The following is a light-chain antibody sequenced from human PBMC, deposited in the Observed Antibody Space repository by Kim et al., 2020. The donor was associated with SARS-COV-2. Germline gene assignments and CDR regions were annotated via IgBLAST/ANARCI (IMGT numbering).Light chain of an antibody. CDR1: NNGSKS. J-gene: IGLJ2*01. V-gene: IGLV3-21*04. Sequence: APGKTARSTCGGNNNGSKSVHWYQQKAGQAPVLVIYYDSDRPSGIPERFSGSNSGNTATLTISRVEAGDEADYYCQVWDSSSDHVVFGGGTQLTVL. CDR3: QVWDSSSDHVV. CDR2: YDS.